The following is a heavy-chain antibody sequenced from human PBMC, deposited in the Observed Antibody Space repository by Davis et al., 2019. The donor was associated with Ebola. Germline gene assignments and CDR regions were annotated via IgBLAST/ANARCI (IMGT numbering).Heavy chain of an antibody. V-gene: IGHV4-39*07. Sequence: SETLSLTCTVSGGSISSSSYYWGWIRQPPGKGLEWIGEINHSGSTNYNPSLKSRVTISVDTSKNQFSLKLSSVTAADTAVYYCARGRGQYQLLWRWYFDLWGRGTLVTVSS. CDR2: INHSGST. D-gene: IGHD2-2*01. CDR3: ARGRGQYQLLWRWYFDL. CDR1: GGSISSSSYY. J-gene: IGHJ2*01.